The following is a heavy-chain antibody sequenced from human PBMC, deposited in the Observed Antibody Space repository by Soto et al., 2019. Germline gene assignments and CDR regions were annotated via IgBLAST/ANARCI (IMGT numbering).Heavy chain of an antibody. Sequence: QITLKESGLTVVKPKQTLPLTCSFSGFSLSDGGVGVGWIRQPPGKALEWLALIFWDDDHRYSPSLHSRLTVTKDTSKNQVVLTMTNMDPVDTATYYCAHFVKNWFDPWGQGARVTVSS. J-gene: IGHJ5*02. V-gene: IGHV2-5*02. CDR2: IFWDDDH. CDR3: AHFVKNWFDP. CDR1: GFSLSDGGVG.